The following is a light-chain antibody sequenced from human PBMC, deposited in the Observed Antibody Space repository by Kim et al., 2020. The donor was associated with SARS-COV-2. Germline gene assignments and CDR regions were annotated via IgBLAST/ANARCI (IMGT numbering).Light chain of an antibody. J-gene: IGKJ1*01. V-gene: IGKV3-15*01. CDR1: QSVDSN. CDR3: QQYNNWPPRWT. CDR2: DAS. Sequence: SPGERATLSCRASQSVDSNLAWYQQKPGQAPRLLIYDASTRATGIPARFSGSGSETEFTLTISSLQSEDFAVYYCQQYNNWPPRWTFGQGTKLEI.